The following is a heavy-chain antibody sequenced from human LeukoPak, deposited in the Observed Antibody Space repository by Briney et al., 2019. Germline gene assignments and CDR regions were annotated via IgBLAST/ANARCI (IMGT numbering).Heavy chain of an antibody. J-gene: IGHJ4*02. CDR2: LYGGGNT. V-gene: IGHV3-66*01. D-gene: IGHD2-21*02. Sequence: GGSLRLSCAGSGFTFSSNDMSWVRQPPGKGLEWVSTLYGGGNTYYADSVKGRFTISRDNSKNTLYLQMNSLRAEDTAVYYCARGLSGSGSDCCPFKYWGQGTLVTVSS. CDR3: ARGLSGSGSDCCPFKY. CDR1: GFTFSSND.